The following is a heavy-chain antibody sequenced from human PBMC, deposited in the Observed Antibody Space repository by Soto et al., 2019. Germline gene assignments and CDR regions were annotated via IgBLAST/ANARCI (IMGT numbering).Heavy chain of an antibody. D-gene: IGHD1-26*01. Sequence: QLQLQESGPGLVKPSETLSLTCTVSGGSISSSSYYWGWIRQPPGKGLEWIGSIYYSGSTYYNPSLKSRVTISVDTSKNQCSRKLSSVTAADTAVYYCARLGWELTVDYWGQGTLVTVSS. CDR3: ARLGWELTVDY. CDR1: GGSISSSSYY. CDR2: IYYSGST. V-gene: IGHV4-39*01. J-gene: IGHJ4*02.